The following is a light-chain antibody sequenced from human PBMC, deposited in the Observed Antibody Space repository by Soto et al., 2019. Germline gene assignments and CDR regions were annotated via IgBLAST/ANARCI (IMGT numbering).Light chain of an antibody. V-gene: IGLV1-44*01. Sequence: QSVLTQPPSASGTPGQRVTISCSGSSSNIGSGTVNWYQQLPRAAPKLLIYNNNQQPSGVPDRFSSAKSGTSASLAISGLQSEDEADYYCASWDVTLNGLYVFGPGTKLTVL. CDR1: SSNIGSGT. CDR3: ASWDVTLNGLYV. CDR2: NNN. J-gene: IGLJ1*01.